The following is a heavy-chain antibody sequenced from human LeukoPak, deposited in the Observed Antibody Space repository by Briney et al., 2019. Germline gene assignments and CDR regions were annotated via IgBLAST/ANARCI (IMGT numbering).Heavy chain of an antibody. CDR2: ISGSGGST. D-gene: IGHD6-19*01. J-gene: IGHJ4*02. V-gene: IGHV3-23*01. Sequence: GGSLRLSCAASGFTFSTYAMTWVRQAPGKGPEWVSAISGSGGSTYYADSVKGRFTISRDNSKNTLYLQMNNLRAEDTAIYYCAKDSSGWYVFDYWGQGTLVTVSS. CDR3: AKDSSGWYVFDY. CDR1: GFTFSTYA.